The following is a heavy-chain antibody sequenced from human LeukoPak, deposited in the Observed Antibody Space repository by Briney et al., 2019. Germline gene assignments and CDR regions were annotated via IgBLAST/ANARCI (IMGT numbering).Heavy chain of an antibody. CDR1: GGSISSGDYY. V-gene: IGHV4-30-4*08. Sequence: SQTLSLTCTASGGSISSGDYYWSWIRQPTGQGLEWIGYIDYSGRTYYNPSHKSRVTLSVDTSKNHFSLKLRSESAADTAVYYCARDYDNYYYYREVWGKGTTVSVSS. J-gene: IGHJ6*03. CDR2: IDYSGRT. CDR3: ARDYDNYYYYREV. D-gene: IGHD3-16*01.